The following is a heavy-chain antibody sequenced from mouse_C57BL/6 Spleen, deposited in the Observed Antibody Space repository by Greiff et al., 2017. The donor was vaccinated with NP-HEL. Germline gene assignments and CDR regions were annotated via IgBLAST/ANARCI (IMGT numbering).Heavy chain of an antibody. J-gene: IGHJ1*03. V-gene: IGHV1-39*01. CDR1: GYSFTDYN. Sequence: LKESGPELVKPGASVKISCKASGYSFTDYNMNWVKQSNGKSLEWIGVINPNYGTTSYNQKFKGKATLTVDQSSSTAYMQLNSLTSEDSAVYYCARGGTTVVAKRYFDVWGTGTTVTVSS. D-gene: IGHD1-1*01. CDR2: INPNYGTT. CDR3: ARGGTTVVAKRYFDV.